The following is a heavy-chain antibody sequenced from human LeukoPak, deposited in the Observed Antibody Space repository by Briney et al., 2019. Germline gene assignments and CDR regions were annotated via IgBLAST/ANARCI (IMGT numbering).Heavy chain of an antibody. CDR3: AKREWELDGQYYYYYMDV. J-gene: IGHJ6*03. Sequence: GGSLRLSCAASGFTFSSYGMSWVRQAPGKGLEWVSAISGSGGSTYYADPVKGRFTISRDNSKNTLYLQMNSLRAEDTAVYYCAKREWELDGQYYYYYMDVWGKGTTVTISS. CDR1: GFTFSSYG. D-gene: IGHD1-26*01. V-gene: IGHV3-23*01. CDR2: ISGSGGST.